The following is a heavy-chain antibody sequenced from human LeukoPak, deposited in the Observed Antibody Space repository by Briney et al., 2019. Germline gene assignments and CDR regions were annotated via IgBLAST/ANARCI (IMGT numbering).Heavy chain of an antibody. CDR2: IYYSGST. Sequence: SETLSLICTVSGGSISSSSYYWGWIRQPPGKGLEWIGSIYYSGSTYYNPSLKSRVTISVDTSKNQFSLKLSSVTAADTAVYYCARHLSGAQRGGRAARPVDYWGQGTLVTVSS. D-gene: IGHD6-6*01. CDR1: GGSISSSSYY. V-gene: IGHV4-39*01. CDR3: ARHLSGAQRGGRAARPVDY. J-gene: IGHJ4*02.